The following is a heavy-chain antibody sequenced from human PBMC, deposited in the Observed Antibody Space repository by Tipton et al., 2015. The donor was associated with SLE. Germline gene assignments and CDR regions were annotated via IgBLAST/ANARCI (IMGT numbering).Heavy chain of an antibody. J-gene: IGHJ4*02. CDR2: IFHSGDV. V-gene: IGHV4-39*07. CDR3: AGDYYFDY. Sequence: GLVKPSETLSLICTVSGGSISSTSHYWGWIRQPPGKGLEWMGSIFHSGDVYYNPSVKSRVTISIETSRNQFSLKLTSVTASDTAVYYCAGDYYFDYWGQGTLVTVSS. CDR1: GGSISSTSHY.